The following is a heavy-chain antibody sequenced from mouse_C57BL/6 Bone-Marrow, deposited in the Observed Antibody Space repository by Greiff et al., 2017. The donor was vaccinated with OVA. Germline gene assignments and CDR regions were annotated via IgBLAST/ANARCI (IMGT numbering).Heavy chain of an antibody. Sequence: QVQLQQPGTELVKPGASVKLSCKASGYTFTSYWMHWVKQRPGQGLEWIGNINPSNGGTNYNEKFKSKATLTVDKSSSTAYMQLSSLTSEDAAVDYCARRSLLSWYFDVWGTGTTVTVSS. J-gene: IGHJ1*03. CDR3: ARRSLLSWYFDV. D-gene: IGHD2-10*01. CDR2: INPSNGGT. V-gene: IGHV1-53*01. CDR1: GYTFTSYW.